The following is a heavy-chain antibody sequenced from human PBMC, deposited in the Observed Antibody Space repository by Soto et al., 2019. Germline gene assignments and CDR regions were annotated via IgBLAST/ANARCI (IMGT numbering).Heavy chain of an antibody. CDR1: GFTLSAHY. D-gene: IGHD3-22*01. CDR2: SRDKPQGYST. CDR3: LRATYFSDSSGYTRCLDY. V-gene: IGHV3-72*01. J-gene: IGHJ4*02. Sequence: PGWALRLSCEDPGFTLSAHYIDWVRLAPFKGQQWVGRSRDKPQGYSTAYAASVKGRFTTSRDESKNSAYLQMNSLKTEDTAVYYRLRATYFSDSSGYTRCLDYWGQGTLLTVSS.